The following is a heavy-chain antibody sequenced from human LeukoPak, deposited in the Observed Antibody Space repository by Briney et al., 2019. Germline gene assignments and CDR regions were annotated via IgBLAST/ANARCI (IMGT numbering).Heavy chain of an antibody. D-gene: IGHD2-15*01. J-gene: IGHJ3*02. CDR3: ARVGYCSGGSCYSGAFDI. CDR2: IKQDGSET. V-gene: IGHV3-7*01. Sequence: GGSLRLSCAASGFTFSTSWMSWVRQAPGKGLEWVATIKQDGSETYYVDSVKGRFTISRDNAKNELYLQMNSLRAEDTAVYSCARVGYCSGGSCYSGAFDIWGQGTMVTVSS. CDR1: GFTFSTSW.